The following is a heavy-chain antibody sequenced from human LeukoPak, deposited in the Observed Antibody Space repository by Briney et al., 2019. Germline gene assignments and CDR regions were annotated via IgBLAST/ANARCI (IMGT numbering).Heavy chain of an antibody. V-gene: IGHV4-59*01. Sequence: SSETLSLTCTVSGVSIRSYYWNWIRQPPGKELEWIGSIYYSGRTNYNPSLKSRVTMSVDTSKNQFSLNLYSVTAADTAVYYCARGGSSGYPAWAFDIWGQGTMVTVSS. CDR3: ARGGSSGYPAWAFDI. J-gene: IGHJ3*02. D-gene: IGHD3-22*01. CDR1: GVSIRSYY. CDR2: IYYSGRT.